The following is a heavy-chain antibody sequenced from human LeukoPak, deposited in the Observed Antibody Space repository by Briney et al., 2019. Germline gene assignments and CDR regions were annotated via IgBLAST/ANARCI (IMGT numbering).Heavy chain of an antibody. D-gene: IGHD3-3*01. CDR3: ARAPGGGYYDFWSGYYPWYFDY. CDR1: GFTFSSCA. Sequence: PGRSLRLSCAASGFTFSSCAMHWVRQAPGKGLEWVAVISYDGSNKYYADSVKGRFTISRDNSKNTLYLQMNSLRAEDTAVYYCARAPGGGYYDFWSGYYPWYFDYWGQGTLVTVSS. J-gene: IGHJ4*02. CDR2: ISYDGSNK. V-gene: IGHV3-30-3*01.